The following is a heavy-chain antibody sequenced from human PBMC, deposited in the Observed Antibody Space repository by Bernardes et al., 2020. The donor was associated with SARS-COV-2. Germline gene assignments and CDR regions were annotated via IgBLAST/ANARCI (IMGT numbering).Heavy chain of an antibody. V-gene: IGHV3-33*01. Sequence: GGSLRLSCVASGFTFRSYGMHWVRQVPGKGLEWVALIRYDGINKYYADSVKGRFTISRDNSKNTLYLQMNSLRVEDTAVYYCARDETGLDYWGQGTLVTVSS. CDR1: GFTFRSYG. J-gene: IGHJ4*02. CDR3: ARDETGLDY. CDR2: IRYDGINK. D-gene: IGHD3-10*01.